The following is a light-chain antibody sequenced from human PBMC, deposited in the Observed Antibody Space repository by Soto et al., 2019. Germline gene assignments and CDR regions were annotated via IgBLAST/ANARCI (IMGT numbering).Light chain of an antibody. Sequence: QSVLTQPASVSGSPGQSITISCTGTSSDVGGYNLVSWYQQHPGRAPKLMIYEDNRRPSGVPNRFSASKSGNTASLTISGLQAVDEADYHCCSYAGSTIHVVFGGGTKLTVL. J-gene: IGLJ2*01. CDR3: CSYAGSTIHVV. CDR1: SSDVGGYNL. V-gene: IGLV2-23*01. CDR2: EDN.